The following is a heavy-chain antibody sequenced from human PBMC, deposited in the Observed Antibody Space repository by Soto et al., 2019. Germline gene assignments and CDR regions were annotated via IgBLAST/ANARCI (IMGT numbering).Heavy chain of an antibody. D-gene: IGHD1-1*01. CDR3: ASGTNWFDP. CDR1: GGSISIYY. CDR2: IYYSGST. J-gene: IGHJ5*02. Sequence: SETLSLTGTVSGGSISIYYWSWIRQPPGKGLEWIGYIYYSGSTNYNPSLKSRVTISVDTSKNQFSLKLSSVTAADTAVYYCASGTNWFDPWGQGTLVTVSS. V-gene: IGHV4-59*01.